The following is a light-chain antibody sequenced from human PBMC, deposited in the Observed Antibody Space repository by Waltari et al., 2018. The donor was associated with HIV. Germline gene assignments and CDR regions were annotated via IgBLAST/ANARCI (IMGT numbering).Light chain of an antibody. CDR2: DVI. CDR3: SSHAGSKVV. V-gene: IGLV2-8*01. J-gene: IGLJ2*01. CDR1: SSDVGGYNY. Sequence: QSALTQPPSASGSPGQSATLSCPGTSSDVGGYNYVSWHQQHPGKAPKLMIYDVIKRPSGVPDRFSGSKSGNTASLTVSGLQPEDEADYYCSSHAGSKVVFGGGTRLTVL.